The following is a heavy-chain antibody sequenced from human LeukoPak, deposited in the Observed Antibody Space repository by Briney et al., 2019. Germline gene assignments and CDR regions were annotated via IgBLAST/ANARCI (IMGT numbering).Heavy chain of an antibody. CDR1: GYTFTSYY. CDR3: ARDGYGSSGYYLNYWFDP. Sequence: ASVKVSCKASGYTFTSYYMHWVRQAPGQGLEWMGIINPSGGSTSYAQKFQGRVTMTRDMSTSTIYMELSSLRSEDTAVYYCARDGYGSSGYYLNYWFDPWGQGTLVTVSS. J-gene: IGHJ5*02. V-gene: IGHV1-46*01. D-gene: IGHD3-22*01. CDR2: INPSGGST.